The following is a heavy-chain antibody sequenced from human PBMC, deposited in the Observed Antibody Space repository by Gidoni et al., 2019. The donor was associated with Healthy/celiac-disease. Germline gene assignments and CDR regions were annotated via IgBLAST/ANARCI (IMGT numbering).Heavy chain of an antibody. CDR2: INHSGST. CDR1: GGSFSGYY. V-gene: IGHV4-34*01. J-gene: IGHJ4*02. Sequence: QVQLQQWGAGLLKPSETLSLTCAVYGGSFSGYYWSWIRQPPGKGLEWIGEINHSGSTNYNPSLKSRVTISVDTAKNPFSLKLSSVTAADTAVYYCARGRRSTKNYYDSSGYYYYWGQGTLVTVSS. D-gene: IGHD3-22*01. CDR3: ARGRRSTKNYYDSSGYYYY.